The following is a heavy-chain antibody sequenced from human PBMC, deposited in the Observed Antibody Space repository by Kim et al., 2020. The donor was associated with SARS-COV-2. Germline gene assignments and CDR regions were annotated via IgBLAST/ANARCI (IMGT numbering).Heavy chain of an antibody. CDR2: IYYSGST. V-gene: IGHV4-59*13. Sequence: SETLSLTCTVSGGSISSYYWSWIRQPPGKGLEWIGYIYYSGSTNYNPSLKSRVTISVDTSKNQFSLKLSSVTAADTAVYYCARDRGGSYYGSGSPRGWFDPWGQGTLVTVSS. CDR1: GGSISSYY. CDR3: ARDRGGSYYGSGSPRGWFDP. D-gene: IGHD3-10*01. J-gene: IGHJ5*02.